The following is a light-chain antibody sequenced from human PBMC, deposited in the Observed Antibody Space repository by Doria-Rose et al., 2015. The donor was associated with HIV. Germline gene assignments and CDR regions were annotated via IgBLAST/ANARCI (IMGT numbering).Light chain of an antibody. Sequence: EIVLTQSPATLSLSPGERATLSCRASQSVSSNLAWYQQKPGQAPRLLIYDASNRATGIPARFSGSGSGTDLTLTISSLEPEDSAVCFCQQRSNWPPIFTFGPGTKVDI. V-gene: IGKV3-11*01. CDR2: DAS. CDR3: QQRSNWPPIFT. J-gene: IGKJ3*01. CDR1: QSVSSN.